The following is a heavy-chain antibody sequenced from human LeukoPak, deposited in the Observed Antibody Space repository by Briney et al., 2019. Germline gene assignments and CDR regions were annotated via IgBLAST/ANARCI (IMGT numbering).Heavy chain of an antibody. D-gene: IGHD5-24*01. V-gene: IGHV3-74*01. CDR1: GFTFSSYW. J-gene: IGHJ4*02. CDR3: ASRIQGMATYYFDY. Sequence: GGSLRLSCTASGFTFSSYWMHWVRQAPGKGLVWVSRINSDGGSTSYADSVKGRFTISRDNAKNTLYLQMNSLRAEDTAVYYCASRIQGMATYYFDYWGQGTLVTVSS. CDR2: INSDGGST.